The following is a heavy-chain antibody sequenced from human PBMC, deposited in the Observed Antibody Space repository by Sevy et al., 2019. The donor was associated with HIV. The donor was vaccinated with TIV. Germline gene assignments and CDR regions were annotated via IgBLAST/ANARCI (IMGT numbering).Heavy chain of an antibody. CDR1: GFTFSSYW. CDR3: AREPYYDFWSGYN. V-gene: IGHV3-7*01. J-gene: IGHJ4*02. D-gene: IGHD3-3*01. CDR2: IKQDGSEK. Sequence: GGSLRLSCAASGFTFSSYWRSWVRQAPGKGLEWVANIKQDGSEKYYVYSVKGRFTISRDNAKNSLYLQMNSLRAEDTAVYYCAREPYYDFWSGYNWGQGTLVTVSS.